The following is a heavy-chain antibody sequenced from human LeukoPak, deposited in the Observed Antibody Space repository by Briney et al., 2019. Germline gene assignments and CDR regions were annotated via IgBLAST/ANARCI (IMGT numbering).Heavy chain of an antibody. CDR2: INPNNGGT. V-gene: IGHV1-2*06. CDR1: GYTFTSYY. D-gene: IGHD5-18*01. J-gene: IGHJ4*02. Sequence: ASVKVSCKASGYTFTSYYMHWVRQAPGQGLEWMGRINPNNGGTNYAQKFQGRVTVTRDTSISTAYMELSRLRSDDTAVYYCARDRGYSPGDYWGQGTLVTVSS. CDR3: ARDRGYSPGDY.